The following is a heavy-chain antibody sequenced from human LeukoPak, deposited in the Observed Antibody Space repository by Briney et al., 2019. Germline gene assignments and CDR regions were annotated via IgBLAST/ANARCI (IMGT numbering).Heavy chain of an antibody. D-gene: IGHD3-22*01. CDR2: IYYSGST. V-gene: IGHV4-59*08. Sequence: PSETLSLTCSVSGGSISSYYWSWIRQPPGKGLEWIGYIYYSGSTNYNPSLKSRVTISVDTSKNQFSLKLSSVTAADTAVYYCAATPLYYYDSSGYLGYWGQGTLVTVSS. CDR1: GGSISSYY. J-gene: IGHJ4*02. CDR3: AATPLYYYDSSGYLGY.